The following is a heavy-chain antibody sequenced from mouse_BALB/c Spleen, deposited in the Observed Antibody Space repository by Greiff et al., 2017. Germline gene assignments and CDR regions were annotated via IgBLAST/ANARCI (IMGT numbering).Heavy chain of an antibody. J-gene: IGHJ1*01. Sequence: VQVVESGPSLVKPSQTLSLTCSVTGDSITSGYWNWIRKFPGNKLEYMGYISYSGSTYYNPSLKSRISITRDTSKNQYYLQLNSVTTEDTATYYCARWRSTVPWYFDVWGAGTTVTVSS. CDR1: GDSITSGY. CDR3: ARWRSTVPWYFDV. V-gene: IGHV3-8*02. D-gene: IGHD1-1*01. CDR2: ISYSGST.